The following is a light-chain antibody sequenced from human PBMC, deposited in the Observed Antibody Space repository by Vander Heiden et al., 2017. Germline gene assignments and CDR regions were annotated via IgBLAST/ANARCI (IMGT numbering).Light chain of an antibody. CDR3: QQRSNWPPMYT. CDR1: QSVGSY. Sequence: EIVLTQSPATLSLSPGERATLSCRASQSVGSYLAWYQQKPGQAPRLLISDASNRATGIPARFSGSGSGTDFTLTFSSLEPEDSALYYCQQRSNWPPMYTFGQGSKLEIK. V-gene: IGKV3-11*01. J-gene: IGKJ2*01. CDR2: DAS.